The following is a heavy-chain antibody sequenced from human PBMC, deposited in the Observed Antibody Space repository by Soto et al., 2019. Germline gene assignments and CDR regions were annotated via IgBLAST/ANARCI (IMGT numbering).Heavy chain of an antibody. CDR3: ARAEYSSSWFDY. V-gene: IGHV4-30-2*01. J-gene: IGHJ4*02. CDR2: IYHSGIT. D-gene: IGHD6-13*01. Sequence: TPSLTCPASVSSNTSGGSSWCCILQPPGKGLEWIGYIYHSGITYYNPSLKSRVTISVDRSKNQFSLKLSSVTAADTAVYYCARAEYSSSWFDYWGQG. CDR1: VSSNTSGGSS.